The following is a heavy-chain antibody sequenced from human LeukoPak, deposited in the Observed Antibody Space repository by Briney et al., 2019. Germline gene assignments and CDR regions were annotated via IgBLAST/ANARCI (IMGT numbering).Heavy chain of an antibody. CDR1: GFTVTSNY. CDR3: GGYSGDYGGNIYFFDY. V-gene: IGHV3-53*01. Sequence: VGSLRLSCAASGFTVTSNYMSWVRQAPGKGLEWVAVVYTDGTTYYADSEEGRFTISRNNSKNTLYLQVNSVRPWDTAVYYCGGYSGDYGGNIYFFDYWGKGTLVTVSS. D-gene: IGHD4-23*01. J-gene: IGHJ4*02. CDR2: VYTDGTT.